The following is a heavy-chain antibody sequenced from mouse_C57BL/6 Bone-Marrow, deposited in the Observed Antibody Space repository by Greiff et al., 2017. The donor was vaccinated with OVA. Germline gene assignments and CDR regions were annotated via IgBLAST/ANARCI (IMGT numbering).Heavy chain of an antibody. CDR1: GFTFSDYY. CDR3: ARWGNYHYYAMDY. D-gene: IGHD2-1*01. CDR2: INYDGSST. V-gene: IGHV5-16*01. Sequence: EVKLVESEGGLVQPGSSMKLSCTASGFTFSDYYMAWVRQVPEKGLEWVANINYDGSSTYYLDSLKSRFIISRDNAKNILYLQMSSLKSEDTATYYCARWGNYHYYAMDYWGQGTSVTVSS. J-gene: IGHJ4*01.